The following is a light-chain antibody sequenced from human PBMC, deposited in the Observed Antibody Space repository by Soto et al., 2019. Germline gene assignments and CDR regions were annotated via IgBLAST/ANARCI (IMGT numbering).Light chain of an antibody. Sequence: QSALTQPASVSGSPGQSITISCTGTSSVVGGYNYVSWYQQHPGKAPKVMIYEVSNRPSGVSIRFSGSKSGNTASLTISGLQAEDEADYYCSSYTSSSTALYVFGTGTKLTVL. CDR2: EVS. CDR3: SSYTSSSTALYV. J-gene: IGLJ1*01. V-gene: IGLV2-14*01. CDR1: SSVVGGYNY.